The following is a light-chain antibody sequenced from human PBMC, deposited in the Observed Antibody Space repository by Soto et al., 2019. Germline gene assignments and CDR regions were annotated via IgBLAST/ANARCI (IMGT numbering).Light chain of an antibody. V-gene: IGKV3-20*01. CDR3: QQYNSWPLT. CDR2: ATS. CDR1: QSVDSNF. J-gene: IGKJ4*01. Sequence: EIVLTQSPGTLSLSPGERATLSCRANQSVDSNFLAWNQQKPGQAPRLLIYATSTRATGIPDRFSGSGSGTDFTLTISRLEPEDFAVYYCQQYNSWPLTFGGGTKVEIK.